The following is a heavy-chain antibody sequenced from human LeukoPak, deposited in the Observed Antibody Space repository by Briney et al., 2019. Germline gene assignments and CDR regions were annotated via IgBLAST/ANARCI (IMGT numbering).Heavy chain of an antibody. D-gene: IGHD3-3*01. CDR2: INSDGSST. Sequence: GGSLRLSCAASGFTFSSYWMHWVRQAPGKGLVWVSRINSDGSSTSYADSVKGRFTISRDNAENTLYLQMNSLRAEDTAVYYCAMHYDFWSGLDYWGQGTLVTASS. V-gene: IGHV3-74*01. J-gene: IGHJ4*02. CDR1: GFTFSSYW. CDR3: AMHYDFWSGLDY.